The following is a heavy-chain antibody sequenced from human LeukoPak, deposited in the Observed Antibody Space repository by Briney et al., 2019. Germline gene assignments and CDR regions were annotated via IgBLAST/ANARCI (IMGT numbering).Heavy chain of an antibody. CDR2: IGHDGSKN. CDR3: ARGRGWYFDY. J-gene: IGHJ4*02. D-gene: IGHD6-19*01. Sequence: PGGSLRLSCAASGFTFSNYWMNRVRQAPGKGLEWVASIGHDGSKNYYVDSVKGRFTISRDNAKNSLYLQMNSLRVEDTAVYYCARGRGWYFDYWGQGALITASS. CDR1: GFTFSNYW. V-gene: IGHV3-7*01.